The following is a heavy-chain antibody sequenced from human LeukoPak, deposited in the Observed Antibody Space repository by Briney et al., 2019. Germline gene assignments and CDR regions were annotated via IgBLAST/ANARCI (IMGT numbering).Heavy chain of an antibody. J-gene: IGHJ3*02. Sequence: PSQTLSLTCTVSGGSISSGGYYWSWIRQPPGEGLEWIGYIYHSGSTYYNPSLKSRVTISVDRSKNQFSLKLSSVTAADTAVYYCASFRIVGANASHAFDIWGQGTMVTVSS. CDR2: IYHSGST. D-gene: IGHD1-26*01. V-gene: IGHV4-30-2*01. CDR1: GGSISSGGYY. CDR3: ASFRIVGANASHAFDI.